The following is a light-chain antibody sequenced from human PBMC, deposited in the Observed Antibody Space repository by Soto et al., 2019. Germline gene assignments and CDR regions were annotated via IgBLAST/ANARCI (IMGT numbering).Light chain of an antibody. J-gene: IGKJ1*01. Sequence: VIWMTQSPSLLSASTGDRVTISGRMSQGISSDLAWYQQKPGKAPELLIYAASTLQSGVPSRFSGSGSGTDFTRTSSCLQSEDCATYSCQQYYRFPLTFGQGTKVEIK. CDR2: AAS. CDR3: QQYYRFPLT. V-gene: IGKV1D-8*01. CDR1: QGISSD.